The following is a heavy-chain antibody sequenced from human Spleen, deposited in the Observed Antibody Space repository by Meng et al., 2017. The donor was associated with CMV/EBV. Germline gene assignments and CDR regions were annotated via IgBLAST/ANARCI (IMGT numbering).Heavy chain of an antibody. CDR2: MNPNSGNT. D-gene: IGHD1-26*01. Sequence: ASVKVSCKASGYTFNSYDIAWVRQATGQGLEWMGWMNPNSGNTGYPQKFQGRVTMTRNTSISTAYMELSSLRSEDTAVYYCARGRQWEYYFDYWGQGTLVTVSS. V-gene: IGHV1-8*01. CDR1: GYTFNSYD. J-gene: IGHJ4*02. CDR3: ARGRQWEYYFDY.